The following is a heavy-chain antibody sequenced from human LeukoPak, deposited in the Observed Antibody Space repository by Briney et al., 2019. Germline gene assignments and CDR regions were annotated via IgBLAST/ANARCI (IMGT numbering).Heavy chain of an antibody. CDR2: MNPNSGNT. D-gene: IGHD2-15*01. V-gene: IGHV1-8*02. CDR1: GYTFTGYY. CDR3: ARGRPIYCSGGSCYHYYMDV. J-gene: IGHJ6*03. Sequence: ASVKVSCKASGYTFTGYYMHWVRQATGQGLEWMGWMNPNSGNTGYAQKFQGRVTMTRNTSISTAYMELSSLRSEDTAVYYCARGRPIYCSGGSCYHYYMDVWGKGTTVTVSS.